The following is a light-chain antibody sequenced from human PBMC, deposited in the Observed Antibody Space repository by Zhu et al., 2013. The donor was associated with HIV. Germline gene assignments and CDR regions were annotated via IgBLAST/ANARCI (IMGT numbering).Light chain of an antibody. Sequence: EIVLTQSPDILSLSPGERATLSCRASQSVSSYLAWYQQKPGQAPRLLIYGASTRATGIPARFSGSGSGAEFTLTISSLQSEDFAVYFCQQYNDWPPITFGGGTKVEIK. J-gene: IGKJ4*01. CDR1: QSVSSY. CDR3: QQYNDWPPIT. CDR2: GAS. V-gene: IGKV3-15*01.